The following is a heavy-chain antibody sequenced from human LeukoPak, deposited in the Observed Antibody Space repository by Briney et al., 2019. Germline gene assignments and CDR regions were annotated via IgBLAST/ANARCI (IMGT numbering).Heavy chain of an antibody. CDR2: IKQDGSEK. Sequence: PGGSLRLSCAASGFTFSSYAMSWVRQAPGKGLEWVANIKQDGSEKYYVDSVKGRFTISRDNAKNSLYLQMNSLRAEDTAVYYCARDLYDSSGYLLWGQGTLVTVSS. CDR3: ARDLYDSSGYLL. V-gene: IGHV3-7*03. D-gene: IGHD3-22*01. J-gene: IGHJ4*02. CDR1: GFTFSSYA.